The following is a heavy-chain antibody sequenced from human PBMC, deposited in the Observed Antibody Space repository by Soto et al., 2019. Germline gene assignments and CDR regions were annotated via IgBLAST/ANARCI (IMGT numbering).Heavy chain of an antibody. D-gene: IGHD3-9*01. CDR1: GGTFSSYA. CDR3: ARAGDEVLRYFDGLDWFDP. CDR2: IIPIFGTA. Sequence: QVQLVQSGAEVKKPGSSVKVSCKASGGTFSSYAISWVRQAPGQGLEWMGGIIPIFGTANYAQKFQGRVTITADESTSTAYMELSSLRSEDTAVYYCARAGDEVLRYFDGLDWFDPWGQGTLVTVSS. J-gene: IGHJ5*02. V-gene: IGHV1-69*01.